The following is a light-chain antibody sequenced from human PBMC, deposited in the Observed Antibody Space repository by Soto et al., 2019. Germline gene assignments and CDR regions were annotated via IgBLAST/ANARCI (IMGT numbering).Light chain of an antibody. V-gene: IGKV3-11*01. CDR2: YTS. J-gene: IGKJ1*01. CDR3: QQRQSLPRT. Sequence: VWSRSTGPVSLSKRETATXSCRASQYVGTRLAGYQHKPGLAPRLLIDYTSNRATGIPARFSRSGSRTDFTLTINSLAPEDFAIYYFQQRQSLPRTFGQGGKVDVK. CDR1: QYVGTR.